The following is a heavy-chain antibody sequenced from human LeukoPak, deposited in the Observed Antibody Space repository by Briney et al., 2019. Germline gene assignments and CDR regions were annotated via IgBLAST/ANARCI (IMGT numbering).Heavy chain of an antibody. D-gene: IGHD7-27*01. CDR1: GYTFTDYY. V-gene: IGHV1-2*02. CDR2: ISPSSGGT. J-gene: IGHJ4*02. CDR3: ARGWGFGSIDY. Sequence: ASVKVSCKPSGYTFTDYYVHWVRQAPGQGLEWMGWISPSSGGTNYAQKFQGRVTMTRDTSISTAYMELSSLRSDDTAVYYCARGWGFGSIDYWGQGTLVTVSS.